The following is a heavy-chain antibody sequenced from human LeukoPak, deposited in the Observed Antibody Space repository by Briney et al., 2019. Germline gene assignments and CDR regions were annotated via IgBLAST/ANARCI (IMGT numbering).Heavy chain of an antibody. J-gene: IGHJ4*02. D-gene: IGHD2-15*01. Sequence: GGSLRLSCAASGFTFSSYSMNWVRQAPGKGLGWVSSISSSSSYIYYADSVKGRFTISRDNAKNSLYLQMNSLRAEDTAVYYCARGGSESTLIDYWGQGTLVTVSS. CDR1: GFTFSSYS. CDR3: ARGGSESTLIDY. V-gene: IGHV3-21*01. CDR2: ISSSSSYI.